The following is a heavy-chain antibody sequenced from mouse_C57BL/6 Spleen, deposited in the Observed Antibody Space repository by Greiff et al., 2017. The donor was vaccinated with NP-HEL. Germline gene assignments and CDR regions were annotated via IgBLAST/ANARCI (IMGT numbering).Heavy chain of an antibody. V-gene: IGHV5-9-1*02. J-gene: IGHJ4*01. CDR3: TRGADYDGRAMDY. Sequence: EVQRVESGEGLVKPGGSLKLSCAASGFTFSSYAMSWVRQTPEKRLEWVAYISSGGDYIYYADTVKGRFTISRDNARNTLYLQMSSLKSEDTAMYYCTRGADYDGRAMDYWGQGTSVTVSS. D-gene: IGHD2-4*01. CDR2: ISSGGDYI. CDR1: GFTFSSYA.